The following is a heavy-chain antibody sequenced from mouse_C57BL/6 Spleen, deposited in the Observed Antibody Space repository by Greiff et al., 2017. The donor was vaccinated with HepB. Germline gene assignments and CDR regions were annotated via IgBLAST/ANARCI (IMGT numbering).Heavy chain of an antibody. J-gene: IGHJ1*03. V-gene: IGHV1-85*01. CDR3: AKYGNYWYFDV. D-gene: IGHD2-10*02. CDR2: IYPRDGRT. Sequence: VQLQQSGPELVKPGASVKLSCKASGYTFTSYDINWVKQRPGQGLEWIGRIYPRDGRTKYNEKFKGKATLTVDTSSSTAYMELHSLTSEDSAVYFCAKYGNYWYFDVWGTGTTVTVSS. CDR1: GYTFTSYD.